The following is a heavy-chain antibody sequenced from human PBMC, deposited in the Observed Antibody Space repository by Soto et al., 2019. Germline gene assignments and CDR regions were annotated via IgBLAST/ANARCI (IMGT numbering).Heavy chain of an antibody. CDR2: ISYDGSNK. CDR1: GFTFSSYG. D-gene: IGHD1-1*01. CDR3: AKMVERYNWTTY. Sequence: QVQLVESGGGVVQPGRSLRLSCAASGFTFSSYGMHWVRQAPGKGLEWVAVISYDGSNKYYADSVKGRFTISRDNSKNTLYLQMNSLRAEDTAVYCCAKMVERYNWTTYWGQGTLVTVSS. V-gene: IGHV3-30*18. J-gene: IGHJ4*02.